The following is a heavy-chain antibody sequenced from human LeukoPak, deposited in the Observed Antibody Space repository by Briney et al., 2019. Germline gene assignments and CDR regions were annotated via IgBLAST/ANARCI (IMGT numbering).Heavy chain of an antibody. Sequence: GGSLRLSCAASGFTVGNNRMNWVRQAPGEGLEWISLIYSGGNTQYADSVKGRFIIFRDSSKNTLYFQMNSLRVEDTAVYYCATRAVAAPYWGQGTLVTVSS. CDR1: GFTVGNNR. CDR3: ATRAVAAPY. D-gene: IGHD6-19*01. V-gene: IGHV3-66*01. CDR2: IYSGGNT. J-gene: IGHJ4*02.